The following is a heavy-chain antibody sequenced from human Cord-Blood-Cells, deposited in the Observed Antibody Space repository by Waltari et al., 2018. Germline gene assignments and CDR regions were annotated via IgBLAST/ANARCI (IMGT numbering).Heavy chain of an antibody. CDR1: GGSISSSSYY. CDR2: IYYSGST. V-gene: IGHV4-39*01. CDR3: ARPRTTGSSYFDY. D-gene: IGHD3-10*01. Sequence: QLQLQESGPGLVKPSETLSLTCTVSGGSISSSSYYWGWIRQPPGKGLGWIGSIYYSGSTYYNPSLKSRVTISVDTSKDQFSLRLSSVSAADTAVYCCARPRTTGSSYFDYWGQGTLVTVSS. J-gene: IGHJ4*02.